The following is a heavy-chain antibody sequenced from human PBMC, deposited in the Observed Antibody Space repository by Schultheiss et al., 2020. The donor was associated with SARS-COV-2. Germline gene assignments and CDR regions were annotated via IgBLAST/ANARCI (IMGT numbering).Heavy chain of an antibody. V-gene: IGHV3-30*07. CDR2: ISYDGSNK. D-gene: IGHD4-11*01. J-gene: IGHJ3*02. CDR3: AREDSNDAFDI. Sequence: GESLKISCAASGFTFSSYAMHWVRQAPGKGLEWVAVISYDGSNKYYADSVKGRFTISRDNAKNSLYLQMNSLRAEDTAVYYCAREDSNDAFDIWGQGTVVTVSS. CDR1: GFTFSSYA.